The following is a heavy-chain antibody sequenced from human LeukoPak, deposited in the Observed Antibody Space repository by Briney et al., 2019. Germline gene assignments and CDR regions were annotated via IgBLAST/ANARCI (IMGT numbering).Heavy chain of an antibody. CDR3: ARHDIAERPEEFDY. Sequence: PSETLSLTFTVSGGSISRYYWSWLRQSPGKGLEWIGYIHYSGSTNYNPSLKSRVTISVDRSKNELSLKLISSTAAETAVYYCARHDIAERPEEFDYWGQGTLVTVSS. J-gene: IGHJ4*02. D-gene: IGHD6-6*01. CDR2: IHYSGST. CDR1: GGSISRYY. V-gene: IGHV4-59*08.